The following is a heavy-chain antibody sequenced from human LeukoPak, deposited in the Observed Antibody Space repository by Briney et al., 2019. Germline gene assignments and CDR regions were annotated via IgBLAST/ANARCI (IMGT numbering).Heavy chain of an antibody. J-gene: IGHJ4*02. CDR1: GYSISSGYY. Sequence: SETLSLTCTVSGYSISSGYYWGWIRQPPGKGLGWIGSIYYTGNTYYNPSLKSRVTISVDMSKNQFSLKLSSVTAADTAVYYCARGIKAAAGKRGLDYWGQGTLVTVSS. V-gene: IGHV4-38-2*02. CDR3: ARGIKAAAGKRGLDY. CDR2: IYYTGNT. D-gene: IGHD6-13*01.